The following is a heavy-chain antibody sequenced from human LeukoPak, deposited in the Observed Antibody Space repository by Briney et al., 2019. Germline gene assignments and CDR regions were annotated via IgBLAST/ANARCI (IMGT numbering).Heavy chain of an antibody. V-gene: IGHV3-30*02. CDR2: IRYDGSNK. CDR1: GFTFSSYG. D-gene: IGHD2-2*01. Sequence: GGSLRLSCAASGFTFSSYGMHWVRQAPGNGLGWVAFIRYDGSNKYYADSVKGRFTISRDNSKNTLYVQMNSVRVEDTAVYYCAKDRAEVVVPAATYYNYMDVWGKGTTVTISS. CDR3: AKDRAEVVVPAATYYNYMDV. J-gene: IGHJ6*03.